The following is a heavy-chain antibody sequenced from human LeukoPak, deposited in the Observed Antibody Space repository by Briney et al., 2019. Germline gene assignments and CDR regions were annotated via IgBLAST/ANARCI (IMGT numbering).Heavy chain of an antibody. CDR3: ASLRGPWYVDY. V-gene: IGHV4-4*09. J-gene: IGHJ4*02. CDR2: IHTSGTT. CDR1: GDSMSGYY. Sequence: NSSETLSLTCTVSGDSMSGYYWRWFRQPPGKALEWIGYIHTSGTTKYNLSLTSRLTISEDMSKNQFSRKRSAVTAADTAVFYCASLRGPWYVDYWGQGTLVIVSS. D-gene: IGHD4-17*01.